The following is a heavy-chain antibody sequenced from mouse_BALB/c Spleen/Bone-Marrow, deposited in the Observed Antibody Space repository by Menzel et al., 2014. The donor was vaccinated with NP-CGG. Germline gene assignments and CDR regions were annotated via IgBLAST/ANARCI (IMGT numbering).Heavy chain of an antibody. V-gene: IGHV6-6*02. CDR3: TRAITTDYYFDY. CDR2: IRLKSNNYAT. Sequence: EVKVVESGGGLVQPGGSMKLSCVASGFTFSNYWMNWVRQSPEKGLEWVAEIRLKSNNYATHYAESVKGRFTISRDDSKSSVYLQMNNLRAEDTGIYYCTRAITTDYYFDYWGQGTTLTVSS. CDR1: GFTFSNYW. D-gene: IGHD2-4*01. J-gene: IGHJ2*01.